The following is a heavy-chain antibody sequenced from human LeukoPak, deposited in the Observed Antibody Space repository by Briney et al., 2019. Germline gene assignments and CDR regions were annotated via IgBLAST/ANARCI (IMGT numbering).Heavy chain of an antibody. V-gene: IGHV7-4-1*02. Sequence: GASVKVSCNASGYSFTRYSMNWVRQAPGQGLEWMGWINTNTGNPTYAQGFTGRFVFSLDTSVSTAYLQISSLKAEDTAVYYCARDLRGGSYTFWGKETLVTVSS. J-gene: IGHJ4*02. CDR2: INTNTGNP. CDR3: ARDLRGGSYTF. D-gene: IGHD1-26*01. CDR1: GYSFTRYS.